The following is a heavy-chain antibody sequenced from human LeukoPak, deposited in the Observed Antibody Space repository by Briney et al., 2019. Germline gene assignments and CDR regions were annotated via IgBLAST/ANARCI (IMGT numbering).Heavy chain of an antibody. CDR3: AREYYYDSSGYFI. Sequence: PGGSLRLSCAASGFTFSSYWMSWVRQAPGKGLEWVANIKQDGSEKYYVDSVKGRFTISRDNAKNTLYLQMNSLRAEDTAVYYCAREYYYDSSGYFIWGQGTLVTVSS. V-gene: IGHV3-7*01. J-gene: IGHJ4*02. CDR2: IKQDGSEK. CDR1: GFTFSSYW. D-gene: IGHD3-22*01.